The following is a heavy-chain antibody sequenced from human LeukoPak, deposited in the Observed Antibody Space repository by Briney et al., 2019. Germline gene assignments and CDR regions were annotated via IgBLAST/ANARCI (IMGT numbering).Heavy chain of an antibody. J-gene: IGHJ4*02. D-gene: IGHD6-13*01. Sequence: ASVKVSCKASGYTFTGYYMHWVRQAPGQGLEWMGWINPNSGGTNYAQKFQGRVTMTRDTSISTAYMELSRLRSDDTAVYYCARGSNSSPLYYFDYWGQGTLVTVSS. CDR1: GYTFTGYY. CDR2: INPNSGGT. V-gene: IGHV1-2*02. CDR3: ARGSNSSPLYYFDY.